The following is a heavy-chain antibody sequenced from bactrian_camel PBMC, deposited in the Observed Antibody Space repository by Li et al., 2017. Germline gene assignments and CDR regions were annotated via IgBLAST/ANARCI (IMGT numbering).Heavy chain of an antibody. D-gene: IGHD1*01. J-gene: IGHJ4*01. CDR1: GYTYSSYC. Sequence: VQLVESGEGSVPAGGSLRLSCTVSGYTYSSYCMGWFRQAPGEEREPLAAIDSEGRTSVADSVKGRFAISQDNAKNTLYLQMNSLKPEDTGMYVCAASNWMEYCNGYRNHEFTYWGQGTQVTVS. V-gene: IGHV3S42*01. CDR3: AASNWMEYCNGYRNHEFTY. CDR2: IDSEGRT.